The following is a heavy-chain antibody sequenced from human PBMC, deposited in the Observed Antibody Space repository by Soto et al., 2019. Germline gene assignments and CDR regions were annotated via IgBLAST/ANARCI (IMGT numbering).Heavy chain of an antibody. J-gene: IGHJ6*02. CDR3: AKLLGYSYGSDRNGMDV. V-gene: IGHV3-43D*04. CDR2: ISWDGGST. CDR1: GFTFDDYA. D-gene: IGHD5-18*01. Sequence: SLSLSCAASGFTFDDYAMHWVRQAPGKGLEWVSLISWDGGSTYYADSVKGRFTISRDNSKNSLYLQMNSLRAEDTALYYCAKLLGYSYGSDRNGMDVWGQGTTVTVSS.